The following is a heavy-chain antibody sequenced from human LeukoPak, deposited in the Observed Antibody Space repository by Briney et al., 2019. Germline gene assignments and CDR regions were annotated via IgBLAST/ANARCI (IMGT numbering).Heavy chain of an antibody. CDR1: GGSINSYH. Sequence: SETLSLTCTVSGGSINSYHWNWIRQPPGKGLEWIGFIYYSGSTNHNPSLQSRVTISVDTSKNQFSLKLNSATAADTAVYYCARGGVSGGFYGSFDYWGQGTLVSVSS. CDR2: IYYSGST. J-gene: IGHJ4*02. V-gene: IGHV4-59*01. D-gene: IGHD3-3*01. CDR3: ARGGVSGGFYGSFDY.